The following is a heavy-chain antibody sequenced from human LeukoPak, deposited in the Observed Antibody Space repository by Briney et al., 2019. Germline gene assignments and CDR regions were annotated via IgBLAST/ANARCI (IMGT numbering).Heavy chain of an antibody. CDR2: ISGSGGST. Sequence: PGGSLRLSCAASGFTFSSYAMSWVRQAPGKGLEWVSAISGSGGSTYYADSVKGRFTISRDNSKNTLYLQMNSLRAEDTAVYYCARDRYPPPTEANPFDYWGQGTLVTVSS. CDR1: GFTFSSYA. V-gene: IGHV3-23*01. D-gene: IGHD3-16*02. CDR3: ARDRYPPPTEANPFDY. J-gene: IGHJ4*02.